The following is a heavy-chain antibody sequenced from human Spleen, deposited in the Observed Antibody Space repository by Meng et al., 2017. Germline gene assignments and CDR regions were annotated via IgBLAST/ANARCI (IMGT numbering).Heavy chain of an antibody. J-gene: IGHJ2*01. CDR2: VSDSGSA. Sequence: SETLSLTCNVSGGSINKYSWTWIRQSPRKGLEWIGSVSDSGSANYNPSLKSRVTISLDTSKNQFSLNLNSVTAADTAVYYCARALYSSSWYSSLKGYFDLWGRGTLVTVSS. V-gene: IGHV4-59*01. D-gene: IGHD6-13*01. CDR1: GGSINKYS. CDR3: ARALYSSSWYSSLKGYFDL.